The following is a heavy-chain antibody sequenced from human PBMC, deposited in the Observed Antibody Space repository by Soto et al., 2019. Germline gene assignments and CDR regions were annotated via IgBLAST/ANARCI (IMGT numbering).Heavy chain of an antibody. Sequence: EVQLVESGGGLVKPGGSLRLSCAASGFTFSSYSMNWVRQAPGKGLEWVSSISSSSSYIYYADSVKGRFTISRDNAKNSLYLQMNSLRAEDTAVYYCARDWPIFGVVSNWFDPWGQGTLVTVSS. CDR2: ISSSSSYI. CDR1: GFTFSSYS. J-gene: IGHJ5*02. D-gene: IGHD3-3*01. V-gene: IGHV3-21*01. CDR3: ARDWPIFGVVSNWFDP.